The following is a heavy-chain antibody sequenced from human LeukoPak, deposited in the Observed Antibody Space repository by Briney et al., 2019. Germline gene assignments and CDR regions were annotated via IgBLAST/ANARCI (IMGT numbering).Heavy chain of an antibody. D-gene: IGHD2-2*01. Sequence: SETLSLTCTVSGGSISSGSYYWSWIRQPAGKGLEWIGRIYTSGSTNYNPSLKSRVTISVDTSKNQFSLKLSSVTAADTAVYYCARGYHCSSTSCYPSTLYYYYYYMDVWGKGTTVTVSS. CDR1: GGSISSGSYY. CDR3: ARGYHCSSTSCYPSTLYYYYYYMDV. CDR2: IYTSGST. J-gene: IGHJ6*03. V-gene: IGHV4-61*02.